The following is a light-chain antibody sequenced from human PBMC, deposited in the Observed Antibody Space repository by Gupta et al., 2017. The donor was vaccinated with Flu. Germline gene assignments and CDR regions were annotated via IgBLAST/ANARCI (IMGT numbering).Light chain of an antibody. CDR3: QQENSCPGT. V-gene: IGKV1-5*03. CDR2: KAS. CDR1: QTVSRW. J-gene: IGKJ1*01. Sequence: IHIAPAPSTLSASVGDRVTLPCRAGQTVSRWLAWYQQKPGKAPKLLIYKASTGENGVPSRFSGGGFGTEFTLTISSLQPDDFAIYYCQQENSCPGTFGQGTKVEVK.